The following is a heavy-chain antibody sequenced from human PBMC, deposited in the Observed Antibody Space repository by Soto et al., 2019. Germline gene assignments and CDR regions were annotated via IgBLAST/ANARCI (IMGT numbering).Heavy chain of an antibody. CDR1: GGSFSGYY. CDR3: ARARLGAYYYYYYGMDV. CDR2: INHSGST. V-gene: IGHV4-34*01. J-gene: IGHJ6*02. Sequence: SETLSLTCAVYGGSFSGYYWGWIRQPPGKGLEWIGEINHSGSTNYNPSLKSRVTISVDTSKNQFSLKLSSVTAADTAVYYCARARLGAYYYYYYGMDVWGQGTTVTVSS. D-gene: IGHD3-16*01.